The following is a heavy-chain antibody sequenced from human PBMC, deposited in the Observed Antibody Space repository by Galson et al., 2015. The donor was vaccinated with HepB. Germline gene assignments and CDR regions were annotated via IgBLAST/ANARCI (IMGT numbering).Heavy chain of an antibody. J-gene: IGHJ4*02. Sequence: QSGAEVKKSGESLKISCKGSGYSFRNYWIAWVRQMPGKGLELMGIVYLDDSHTRYSPSFQGQVTISADTSISTAYLQWSSLGVSDTAIYYCARGSGYAMMDSWGQGTLVTVSS. CDR1: GYSFRNYW. CDR3: ARGSGYAMMDS. CDR2: VYLDDSHT. D-gene: IGHD5-12*01. V-gene: IGHV5-51*01.